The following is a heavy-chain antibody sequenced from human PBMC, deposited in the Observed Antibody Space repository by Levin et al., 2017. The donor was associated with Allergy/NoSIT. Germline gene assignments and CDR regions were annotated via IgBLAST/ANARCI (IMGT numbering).Heavy chain of an antibody. CDR1: GFSFSSYN. CDR2: ITGSSSTI. V-gene: IGHV3-48*02. CDR3: ARDFPESGSPDY. J-gene: IGHJ4*02. D-gene: IGHD3-10*01. Sequence: HSGGSLRLSCVGSGFSFSSYNMNWVRQAPGKGLEWVSYITGSSSTIFYSDSVKGRFTISRDNAKNSLYLQMTSLRDEDTAVYYCARDFPESGSPDYWGQGTLVTVSS.